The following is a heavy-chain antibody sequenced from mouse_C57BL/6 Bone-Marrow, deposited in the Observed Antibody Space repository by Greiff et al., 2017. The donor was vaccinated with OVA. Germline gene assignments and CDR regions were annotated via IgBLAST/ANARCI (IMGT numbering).Heavy chain of an antibody. J-gene: IGHJ4*01. D-gene: IGHD2-4*01. CDR2: IDPENGDT. CDR3: TSYDYDDAYYAMDY. Sequence: VQLQQSGAELVRPGASVKLSCTASGFNIKDDYMHWVKQRPEQGLEWIGWIDPENGDTEYASKFQGKATITADTSSNTAYLQLSSLTSEDTAVYYCTSYDYDDAYYAMDYWGQGTSVTVSS. V-gene: IGHV14-4*01. CDR1: GFNIKDDY.